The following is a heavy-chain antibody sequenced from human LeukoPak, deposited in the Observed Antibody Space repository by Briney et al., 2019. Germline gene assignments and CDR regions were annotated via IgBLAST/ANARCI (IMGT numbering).Heavy chain of an antibody. CDR2: ISGSGDNT. CDR3: AKGSYYDSSGSFYFDY. Sequence: GGSLRLSCAASGFTFSNYVMNWVRQAPGKGLEWVSGISGSGDNTYYADSVKGRFTISRDNSKNTLYVQVNSLGTEDTAAYYCAKGSYYDSSGSFYFDYWGQGTLVTVSS. D-gene: IGHD3-22*01. CDR1: GFTFSNYV. V-gene: IGHV3-23*01. J-gene: IGHJ4*02.